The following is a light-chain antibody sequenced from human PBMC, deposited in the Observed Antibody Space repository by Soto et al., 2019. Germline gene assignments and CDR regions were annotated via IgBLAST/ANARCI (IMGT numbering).Light chain of an antibody. Sequence: QPVLTQSASVSGSPGQSITISCTGTSSDVGGYHYVSWYQQHPGKAPKLIIYDVSNRPSGVSTRFSGSKSGNTASLTISGLQAEDEADYSCSSYTRTNSGVFGGGTKLTVL. CDR2: DVS. J-gene: IGLJ3*02. CDR1: SSDVGGYHY. V-gene: IGLV2-14*01. CDR3: SSYTRTNSGV.